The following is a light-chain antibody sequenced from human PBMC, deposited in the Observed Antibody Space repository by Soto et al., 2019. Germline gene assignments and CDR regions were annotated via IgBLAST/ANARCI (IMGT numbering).Light chain of an antibody. CDR3: AAWDDSLNGYV. CDR1: SSNIGSNT. J-gene: IGLJ1*01. Sequence: QSVLSQPPSASGTPGQRVTISCSGSSSNIGSNTVNWYQQFPGTAPKLLIYFNIQRPSGVPDRFSGSKSGTSASLAISGLQSEDEADYYCAAWDDSLNGYVFGTGTKPPS. V-gene: IGLV1-44*01. CDR2: FNI.